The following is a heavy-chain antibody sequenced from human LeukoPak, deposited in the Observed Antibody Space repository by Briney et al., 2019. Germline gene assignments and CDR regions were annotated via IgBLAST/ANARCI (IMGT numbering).Heavy chain of an antibody. D-gene: IGHD2/OR15-2a*01. V-gene: IGHV3-30*02. CDR1: GFTFSSYA. Sequence: GGSLRLSCAASGFTFSSYAMSWVRQAPGKGLEWVAFIRYDGSNKYYADSVKGRFTISRDNSKNTLYLQMNSLRAEDTAVYYCVFVNFDYWGQGTLVTVSS. CDR2: IRYDGSNK. J-gene: IGHJ4*02. CDR3: VFVNFDY.